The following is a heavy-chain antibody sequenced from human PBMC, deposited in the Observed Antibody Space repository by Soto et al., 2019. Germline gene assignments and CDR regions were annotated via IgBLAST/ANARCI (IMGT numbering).Heavy chain of an antibody. Sequence: GASVKVSCKASGYTFTGYYMHWVRQAPGQGLEWMGWINPNSGGTNYAQKFQGWVTMTRDTSISTAYMELSRLRSDDTAVYYCASGYSSGWYRFDYWGQGTLVTVSS. CDR1: GYTFTGYY. J-gene: IGHJ4*02. V-gene: IGHV1-2*04. D-gene: IGHD6-19*01. CDR3: ASGYSSGWYRFDY. CDR2: INPNSGGT.